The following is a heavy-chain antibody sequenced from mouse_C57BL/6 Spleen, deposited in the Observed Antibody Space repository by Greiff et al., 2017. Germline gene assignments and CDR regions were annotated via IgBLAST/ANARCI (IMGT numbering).Heavy chain of an antibody. CDR3: ARSGYYGSEDFDD. Sequence: VQLQQSGAELVRPGASVKLSCKASGYTFTDYYINWVKQRPGQGLEWIARIYPGSGNTYYNEKFKGKATLTAEKSSSTAYMQLSSLTSEDSAVYYCARSGYYGSEDFDDWGQGTTLTVSS. D-gene: IGHD1-1*01. CDR2: IYPGSGNT. CDR1: GYTFTDYY. J-gene: IGHJ2*01. V-gene: IGHV1-76*01.